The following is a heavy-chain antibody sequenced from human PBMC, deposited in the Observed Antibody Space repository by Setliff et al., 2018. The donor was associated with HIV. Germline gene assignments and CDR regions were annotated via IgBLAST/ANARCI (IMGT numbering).Heavy chain of an antibody. V-gene: IGHV3-66*01. CDR1: GFIFSNYW. CDR2: IYSGGST. Sequence: PSETLSLSCAASGFIFSNYWMHWVRQAPGKGLEWVSVIYSGGSTYYADSVKGRFTISRDNSKNTLYLQMNSLRVGDTAVYYCAREIRTVYTGGHYFYGIDVWGQGTAVTVSS. CDR3: AREIRTVYTGGHYFYGIDV. J-gene: IGHJ6*02. D-gene: IGHD3-16*01.